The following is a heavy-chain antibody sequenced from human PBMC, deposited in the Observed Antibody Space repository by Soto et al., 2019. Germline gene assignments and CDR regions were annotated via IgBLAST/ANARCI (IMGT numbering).Heavy chain of an antibody. J-gene: IGHJ5*02. Sequence: PGGSLRLSCAASGFTFSSYAMSWVRQAPGKGLEWVSAISGSGGSTYYADSVKGRFTISRDNSKNTLYLQMNSLRAEDTAVYYCASSHCSSTSCYAADWFDPWGQGTLVTVSS. D-gene: IGHD2-2*01. CDR1: GFTFSSYA. V-gene: IGHV3-23*01. CDR3: ASSHCSSTSCYAADWFDP. CDR2: ISGSGGST.